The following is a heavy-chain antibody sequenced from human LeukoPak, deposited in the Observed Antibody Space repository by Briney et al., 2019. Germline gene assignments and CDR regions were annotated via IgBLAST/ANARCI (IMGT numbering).Heavy chain of an antibody. CDR3: ARRAYCGGDCYSFDY. Sequence: SETLSLTCTVSGGSISSYYWSWIRQPPGKGLGWIGYIYYSGTTNYNPSLKSRVTISVDTSKNQFSLKLSSVTAADTAVYYCARRAYCGGDCYSFDYWGQGTLVTVSS. CDR2: IYYSGTT. J-gene: IGHJ4*02. D-gene: IGHD2-21*02. CDR1: GGSISSYY. V-gene: IGHV4-59*01.